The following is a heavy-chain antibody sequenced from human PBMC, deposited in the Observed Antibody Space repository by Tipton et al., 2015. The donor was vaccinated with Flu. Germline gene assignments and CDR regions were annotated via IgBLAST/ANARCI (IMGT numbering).Heavy chain of an antibody. CDR3: ARDDSPCGGDCYSSWDY. Sequence: QVQLVQSEAEVKKPGSSVKVSCKASGGTFSSYAISWVRQAPGQGLEWMGGIIPIFGTANYAQKFQGRVTITADESTSTAYMELSSLRSEDTAVYYCARDDSPCGGDCYSSWDYWGQGTLVTVSS. D-gene: IGHD2-21*02. J-gene: IGHJ4*02. V-gene: IGHV1-69*01. CDR2: IIPIFGTA. CDR1: GGTFSSYA.